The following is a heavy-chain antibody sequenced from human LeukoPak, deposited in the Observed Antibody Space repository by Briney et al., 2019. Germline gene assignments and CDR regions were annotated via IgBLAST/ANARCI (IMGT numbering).Heavy chain of an antibody. CDR3: ARISIVAVPAYFDY. CDR2: IYYSGST. D-gene: IGHD2-2*01. J-gene: IGHJ4*02. V-gene: IGHV4-39*01. Sequence: PSETLSLTCTVSGGSISSSSYQWGWIRQPPGKGLEWIGSIYYSGSTYYNPSLKSRVTVSVDTSKNQISLKLSSVTAADTAVYYCARISIVAVPAYFDYWGQGTLVTVSS. CDR1: GGSISSSSYQ.